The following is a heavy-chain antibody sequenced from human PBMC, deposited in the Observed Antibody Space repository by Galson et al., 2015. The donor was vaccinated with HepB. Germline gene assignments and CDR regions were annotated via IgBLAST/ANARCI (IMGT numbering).Heavy chain of an antibody. D-gene: IGHD1-26*01. J-gene: IGHJ4*02. CDR1: GITFSNYG. Sequence: SLRLSCAASGITFSNYGMHWVRQAPGKGLEWVALTSYDGDKKSYADSVKGRFTISRDNSKSTLFLQMNSLRPADTAVYYCAKRDGSGSSSAFDYWGQGTLVTVSS. CDR3: AKRDGSGSSSAFDY. CDR2: TSYDGDKK. V-gene: IGHV3-30*18.